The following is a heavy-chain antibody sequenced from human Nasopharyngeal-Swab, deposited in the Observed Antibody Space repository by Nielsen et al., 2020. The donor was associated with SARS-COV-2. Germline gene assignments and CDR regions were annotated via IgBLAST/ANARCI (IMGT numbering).Heavy chain of an antibody. CDR2: IYYSGST. CDR3: ARQSATRGTDGYNFSY. Sequence: SETLSLTCTVSGGSISSSSYYWGWIRQPPGKGLEWIGSIYYSGSTYYNSSLKSRVTISVDTSKNQFSLKLSPVTAADTAVYYCARQSATRGTDGYNFSYWGQGTLVTVSS. V-gene: IGHV4-39*01. J-gene: IGHJ4*02. D-gene: IGHD5-24*01. CDR1: GGSISSSSYY.